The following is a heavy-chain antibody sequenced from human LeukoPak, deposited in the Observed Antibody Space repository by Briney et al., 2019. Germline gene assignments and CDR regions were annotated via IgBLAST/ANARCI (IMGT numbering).Heavy chain of an antibody. V-gene: IGHV3-33*01. D-gene: IGHD4-17*01. CDR3: ARAPSDYGDSTYDY. CDR2: IWYDGSNK. J-gene: IGHJ4*02. CDR1: GFTFSSYG. Sequence: GGSLRLSCAASGFTFSSYGMHWVRRAPGKGLEWVAVIWYDGSNKYYADSVKGRFTISRDNSKNTLYLQMSSLRAEDTAVYYCARAPSDYGDSTYDYWGQGTLVTVSS.